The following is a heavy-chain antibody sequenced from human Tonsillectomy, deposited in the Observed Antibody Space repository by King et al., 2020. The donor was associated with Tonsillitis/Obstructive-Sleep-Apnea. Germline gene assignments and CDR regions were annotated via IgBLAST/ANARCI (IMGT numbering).Heavy chain of an antibody. V-gene: IGHV4-31*03. CDR2: IYYSGST. D-gene: IGHD7-27*01. J-gene: IGHJ2*01. Sequence: QMQLQESGPGLVKPSQTLSLTCTVSGGSISSGGYYWSWIRQHPGKGLEWIGYIYYSGSTYYNPSLKSRVTISVDTSKNQFSLRLSSVTAADTAVYYCARSLFSTGEDNHWYFDLWGRGTLVTVSS. CDR3: ARSLFSTGEDNHWYFDL. CDR1: GGSISSGGYY.